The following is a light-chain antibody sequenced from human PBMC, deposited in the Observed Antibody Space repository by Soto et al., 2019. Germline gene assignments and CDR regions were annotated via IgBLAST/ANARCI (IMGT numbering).Light chain of an antibody. V-gene: IGLV2-14*03. CDR3: SSYISSSTLDVV. CDR1: SSDVGGYNY. Sequence: QSALTQPASVSGSPGQSITISCIGTSSDVGGYNYVSWYQQHPGKAPKLMIYDVSNRPSGVSNRFSGSKSGNTASLTISGLQAEDEADYYCSSYISSSTLDVVFGGGTKHTVL. CDR2: DVS. J-gene: IGLJ2*01.